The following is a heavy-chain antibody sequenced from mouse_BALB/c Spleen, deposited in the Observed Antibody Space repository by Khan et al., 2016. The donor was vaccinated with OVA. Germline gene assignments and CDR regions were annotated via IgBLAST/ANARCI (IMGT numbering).Heavy chain of an antibody. CDR2: ISYSGVT. V-gene: IGHV3-2*02. CDR1: GYSIPSGYA. Sequence: EVQLQESGPGLVKPSQSLSLTCTVTGYSIPSGYAWNWIRQFPGNKLDWMGYISYSGVTSYTPSLKSRISITRDTSKNQFFLQLNSVTTEDTATYYCARGNYYGYYFDYWGQGTTLTVAS. J-gene: IGHJ2*01. D-gene: IGHD1-1*01. CDR3: ARGNYYGYYFDY.